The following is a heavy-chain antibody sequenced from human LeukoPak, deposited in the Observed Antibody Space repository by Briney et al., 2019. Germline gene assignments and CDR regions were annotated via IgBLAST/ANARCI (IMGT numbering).Heavy chain of an antibody. V-gene: IGHV1-18*01. J-gene: IGHJ4*02. D-gene: IGHD1-26*01. Sequence: GASVKVSCKASGYTFTSYGISWVRQAPGQGLEWMGWISAYNGNTNYPQKFQGRVTLTRDTSTSTAYMDLRSLRSDDTAVYYCARDISGSYGLDYWGQGTLVTVSS. CDR3: ARDISGSYGLDY. CDR2: ISAYNGNT. CDR1: GYTFTSYG.